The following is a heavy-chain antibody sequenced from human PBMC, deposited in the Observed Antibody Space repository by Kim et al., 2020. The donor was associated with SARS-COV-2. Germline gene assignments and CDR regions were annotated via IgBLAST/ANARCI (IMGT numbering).Heavy chain of an antibody. V-gene: IGHV3-21*01. Sequence: GGSLRLSCAASGFTFSSYSMNWVRQAPGKGLEWVSSISSSSSYISYADSVKGRFTISRDNAKNSLYLQMNSLRAEDTAVYYCARDSPMVYASLDAFDIWGQGTMVTVSS. D-gene: IGHD2-8*01. J-gene: IGHJ3*02. CDR2: ISSSSSYI. CDR1: GFTFSSYS. CDR3: ARDSPMVYASLDAFDI.